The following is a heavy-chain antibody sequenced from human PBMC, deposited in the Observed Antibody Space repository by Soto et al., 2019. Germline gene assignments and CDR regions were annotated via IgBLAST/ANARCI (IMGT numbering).Heavy chain of an antibody. V-gene: IGHV3-53*02. CDR1: GFTVSNNY. Sequence: EVQLVETGGGLIQPGGSLRLSCAASGFTVSNNYMSWVRQAPGKGLEWVSVIYSGGGTYYVDSVKGRFTISSDNSRNTLYLQLNSLRAEDTAVYYCARAGSGTYFVYHYGMDVW. CDR3: ARAGSGTYFVYHYGMDV. CDR2: IYSGGGT. D-gene: IGHD3-10*01. J-gene: IGHJ6*01.